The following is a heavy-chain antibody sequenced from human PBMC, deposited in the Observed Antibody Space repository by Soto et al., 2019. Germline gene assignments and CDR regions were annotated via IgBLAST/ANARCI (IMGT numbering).Heavy chain of an antibody. CDR2: IIPMYGMP. CDR3: ARVKENCSTTSCYKFFDF. J-gene: IGHJ4*02. CDR1: GGTFSSYA. D-gene: IGHD2-2*02. V-gene: IGHV1-69*13. Sequence: SVKVSCKASGGTFSSYAVSWVRQAPGQGLEWVGEIIPMYGMPNLAHRFQGRVTVTADESTSTVYMEVSSLRSEDTAIYYCARVKENCSTTSCYKFFDFWGQGTPVTVSS.